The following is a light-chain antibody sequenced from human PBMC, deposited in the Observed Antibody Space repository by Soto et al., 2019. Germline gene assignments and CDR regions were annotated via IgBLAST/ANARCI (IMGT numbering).Light chain of an antibody. CDR3: QQYNSYST. CDR1: QSISSW. CDR2: DAS. J-gene: IGKJ4*01. V-gene: IGKV1-5*01. Sequence: DIQMTPSPSTLSASVGDKVTNTCRASQSISSWLAWYQQKPGKAPKLLIYDASSLESGVPSRFSGSGSGTEFTLTISSLQPDDFATYYCQQYNSYSTFGGGTKVDIK.